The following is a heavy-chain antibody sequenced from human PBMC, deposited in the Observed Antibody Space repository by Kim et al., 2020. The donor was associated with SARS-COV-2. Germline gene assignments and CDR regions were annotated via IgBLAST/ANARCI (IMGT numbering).Heavy chain of an antibody. CDR2: IYYSGST. V-gene: IGHV4-59*13. CDR1: GGSISSYY. Sequence: SETLSLTCTVSGGSISSYYWSWIRQPPGKGLEWIGYIYYSGSTNYNPSLKSRVTISVDTSKNQFSLKLSSVTAADTAVYYCASSLFRSSRNYYYYYGMDVWGQGTTVTVSS. CDR3: ASSLFRSSRNYYYYYGMDV. D-gene: IGHD2-21*01. J-gene: IGHJ6*02.